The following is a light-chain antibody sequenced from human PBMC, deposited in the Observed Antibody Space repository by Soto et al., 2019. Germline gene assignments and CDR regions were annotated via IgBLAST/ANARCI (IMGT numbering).Light chain of an antibody. CDR3: SLYISGSTYV. CDR2: EVN. CDR1: SSDVGSYNR. V-gene: IGLV2-18*01. Sequence: QSVLAQPPSVSLSPGQSVTISCTGTSSDVGSYNRLSLYQQPPSTAPKLIMYEVNTRPSGVPDRFSGSKSGSTASLTISGLQAEDEADYYCSLYISGSTYVFGTGTKVTVL. J-gene: IGLJ1*01.